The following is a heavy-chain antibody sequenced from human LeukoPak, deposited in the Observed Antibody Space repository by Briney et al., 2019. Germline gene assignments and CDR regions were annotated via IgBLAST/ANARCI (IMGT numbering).Heavy chain of an antibody. CDR1: AVPITSYY. CDR2: IYYSGST. CDR3: ARTRASGDGMGWFDS. V-gene: IGHV4-59*01. D-gene: IGHD5-24*01. Sequence: PSETLSLTCTVSAVPITSYYWSWIRQPPGKGLEWIGYIYYSGSTNYNPFLKSRVTISLDTSKSQFSLELSSVTAADTAVYFCARTRASGDGMGWFDSWGQGTRVTVSS. J-gene: IGHJ5*01.